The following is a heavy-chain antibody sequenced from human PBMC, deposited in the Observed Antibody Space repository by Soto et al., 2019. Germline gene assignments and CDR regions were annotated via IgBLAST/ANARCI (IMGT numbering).Heavy chain of an antibody. J-gene: IGHJ5*02. CDR3: AREEYYYDSSGKGLNWFDP. Sequence: QVQLVQSGAEVKKPGSSVKVSCKASGGTFSSYAISWVRQAPGQGLEWMGGIIPIFGTANYAQKFQGRVTITADKSTSTAYIELSSLRSEDTGVHYCAREEYYYDSSGKGLNWFDPWGQGTLVTVSS. V-gene: IGHV1-69*06. CDR2: IIPIFGTA. CDR1: GGTFSSYA. D-gene: IGHD3-22*01.